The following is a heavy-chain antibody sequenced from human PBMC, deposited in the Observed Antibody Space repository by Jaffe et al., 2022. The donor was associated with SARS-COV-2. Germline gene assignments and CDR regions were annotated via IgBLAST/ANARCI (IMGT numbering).Heavy chain of an antibody. Sequence: EVQLVESGGGLVQPGGSLRLSCAASGFTFSSYWMSWVRQAPGKGLEWVANIKQDGSEKYYVDSVKGRFTISRDNAKNSLYLQMNSLRAEDTAVYYCARGKQYQLLSKGAFWFDPWGQGTLVTVSS. CDR3: ARGKQYQLLSKGAFWFDP. CDR1: GFTFSSYW. J-gene: IGHJ5*02. CDR2: IKQDGSEK. D-gene: IGHD2-2*01. V-gene: IGHV3-7*01.